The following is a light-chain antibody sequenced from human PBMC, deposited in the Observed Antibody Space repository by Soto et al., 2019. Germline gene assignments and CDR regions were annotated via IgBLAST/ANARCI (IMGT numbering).Light chain of an antibody. Sequence: EIVLTQSPATLSLSPGERATLSCRASQSVSSYLAWYQQKPGQAPRLLIYDASNRATGIPARLSGSGSGTDFTLTSSSIEPEDFAVYYCQQRSNWPPLTFGGGTKVEIK. V-gene: IGKV3-11*01. CDR1: QSVSSY. J-gene: IGKJ4*01. CDR2: DAS. CDR3: QQRSNWPPLT.